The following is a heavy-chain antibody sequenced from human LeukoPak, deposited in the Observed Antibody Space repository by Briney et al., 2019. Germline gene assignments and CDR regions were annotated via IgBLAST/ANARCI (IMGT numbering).Heavy chain of an antibody. Sequence: PGGSLRLSCAASGFTFSSYWMSWVRQAPGKGLEWVANIKQDGSEKYYVDSVKGRFTISRDNAKNSLYLQMNSLRAEDTAVYYCARESITETYYYDSSGYYYEAFDIWGQGTMVTVSS. J-gene: IGHJ3*02. CDR2: IKQDGSEK. V-gene: IGHV3-7*01. D-gene: IGHD3-22*01. CDR1: GFTFSSYW. CDR3: ARESITETYYYDSSGYYYEAFDI.